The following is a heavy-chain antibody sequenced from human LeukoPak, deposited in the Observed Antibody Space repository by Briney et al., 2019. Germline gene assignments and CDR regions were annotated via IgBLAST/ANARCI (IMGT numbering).Heavy chain of an antibody. D-gene: IGHD3-22*01. CDR2: IYSGGST. CDR3: ARDYDSSGYHYWYFDL. Sequence: GGSLRLSCAASGFSVSSNYMSWVRQAPGRGMEWVSVIYSGGSTYYADFVKGRFTISRDSSKNTLYLQMNSLRAEDTAVYYCARDYDSSGYHYWYFDLWGRGTLVTVSS. CDR1: GFSVSSNY. V-gene: IGHV3-53*01. J-gene: IGHJ2*01.